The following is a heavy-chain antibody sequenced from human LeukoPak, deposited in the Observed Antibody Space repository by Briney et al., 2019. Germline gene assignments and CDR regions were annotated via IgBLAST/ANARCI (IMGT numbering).Heavy chain of an antibody. CDR1: EFSFSDFW. CDR2: INQGGSET. V-gene: IGHV3-7*01. J-gene: IGHJ4*02. CDR3: TKGRSNHY. D-gene: IGHD4-11*01. Sequence: GGSLRLSCAASEFSFSDFWMGWVRQAPGKGLEWVANINQGGSETYYVDSVKGRFTISRDNAKKSLFLQMNSLRAEGTAVYYCTKGRSNHYWGQGTLVTVST.